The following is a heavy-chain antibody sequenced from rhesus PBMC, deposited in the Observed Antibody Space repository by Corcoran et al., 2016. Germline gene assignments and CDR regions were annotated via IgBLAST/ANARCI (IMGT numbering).Heavy chain of an antibody. V-gene: IGHV4-80*01. CDR2: INGNSGST. CDR1: GGSFSSYW. CDR3: ASNWNEDY. J-gene: IGHJ4*01. Sequence: QVQLQESGPGLVKPSETLSLTCAVSGGSFSSYWWSWIRKPPGQGLEWIGEINGNSGSTNYNPSLKSRVTISKDASKNQFSLKLSSVTAADTAVYYCASNWNEDYWGQGVLVTVSS. D-gene: IGHD1-14*01.